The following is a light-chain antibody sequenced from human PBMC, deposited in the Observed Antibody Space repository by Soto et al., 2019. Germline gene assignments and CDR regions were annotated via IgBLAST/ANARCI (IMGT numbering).Light chain of an antibody. J-gene: IGKJ4*01. CDR2: DTS. V-gene: IGKV3-11*01. Sequence: EIVLTQSPATLSLSPGERATLSCRASQSVSSYLAWYQQKAGQAPRLLIYDTSNRATGIPARFSGSGSGTDFTLTISSLEPEDFAVYYCQQRSNWPLTFGGETKVDIK. CDR1: QSVSSY. CDR3: QQRSNWPLT.